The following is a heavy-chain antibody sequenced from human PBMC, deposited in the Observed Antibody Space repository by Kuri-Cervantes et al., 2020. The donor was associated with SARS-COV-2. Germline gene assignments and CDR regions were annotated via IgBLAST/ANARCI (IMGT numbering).Heavy chain of an antibody. CDR3: ARVEYSNYYFDY. V-gene: IGHV3-20*01. Sequence: GGSLRLSCTASGFTFGDYAMSWVRQAPGKGLEWVSGINWNGGSTGYADSVKGRFTISRDNAKNSLYLQMNSLRAEDTALYHCARVEYSNYYFDYWGQGTLVTVSS. J-gene: IGHJ4*02. CDR2: INWNGGST. CDR1: GFTFGDYA. D-gene: IGHD4-11*01.